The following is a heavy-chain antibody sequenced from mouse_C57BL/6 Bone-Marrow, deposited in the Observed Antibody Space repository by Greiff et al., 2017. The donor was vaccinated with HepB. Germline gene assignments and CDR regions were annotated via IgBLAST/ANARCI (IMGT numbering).Heavy chain of an antibody. J-gene: IGHJ3*01. CDR2: IYPRSGNT. CDR3: ARGGLFAY. V-gene: IGHV1-81*01. CDR1: GYTFTSYG. Sequence: VQLQQSGAELARPGASVKLSFKASGYTFTSYGISWVKQRTGQGLEWIGEIYPRSGNTYYNEKFKGKATLTADKSSSTAYMELRSLTSEDSAVYFCARGGLFAYWGQGTLVTVSA. D-gene: IGHD3-3*01.